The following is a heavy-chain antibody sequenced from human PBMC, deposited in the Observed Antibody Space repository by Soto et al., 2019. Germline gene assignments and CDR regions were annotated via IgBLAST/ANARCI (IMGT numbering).Heavy chain of an antibody. J-gene: IGHJ3*02. CDR3: ARGINYYDAWDDAFDI. CDR2: MNPNSGNT. D-gene: IGHD3-22*01. CDR1: GYTFTSYD. Sequence: QVQLVQSGAEVKKPGASVKVSCKASGYTFTSYDINWVRQATGQGLEWVGWMNPNSGNTGYAQKFQGRVTMTRSTSISTAYMELSSLRSEDTAGDYCARGINYYDAWDDAFDIWGQGTRVTVSS. V-gene: IGHV1-8*01.